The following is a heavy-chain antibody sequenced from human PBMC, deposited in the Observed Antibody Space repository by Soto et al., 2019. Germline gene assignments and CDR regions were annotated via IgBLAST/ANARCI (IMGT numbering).Heavy chain of an antibody. CDR3: AKGTASGWYFFDY. CDR2: ISGTGRST. J-gene: IGHJ4*02. Sequence: EVQVWESGGGLVQPGGSLRLSCEASGFTFSDCAMSWVRQAPGKGLEWVSGISGTGRSTFYADSVKDRFTISRDNSKNTVYLQMTSLRAEDTAGYYCAKGTASGWYFFDYWGQGTLVTVSS. V-gene: IGHV3-23*01. CDR1: GFTFSDCA. D-gene: IGHD6-19*01.